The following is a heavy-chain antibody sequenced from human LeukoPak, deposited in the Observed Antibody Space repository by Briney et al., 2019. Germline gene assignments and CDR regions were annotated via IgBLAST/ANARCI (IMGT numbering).Heavy chain of an antibody. V-gene: IGHV3-48*03. CDR2: ISSSGSTI. CDR3: TRDPLAYCGGDCYFFFDY. D-gene: IGHD2-21*02. CDR1: GFTFSSYE. J-gene: IGHJ4*02. Sequence: GGSLRLSCAASGFTFSSYEMNWVRQAPGKGLEWVSYISSSGSTIYYADSGKGRFTISRDNAKNSLYLQMNSLRAEDTAVYYCTRDPLAYCGGDCYFFFDYWGQGTLVTVSS.